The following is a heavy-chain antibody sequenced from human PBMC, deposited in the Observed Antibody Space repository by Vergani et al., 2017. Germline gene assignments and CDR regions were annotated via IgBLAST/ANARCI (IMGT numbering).Heavy chain of an antibody. CDR2: INHSGST. CDR1: VGSFSGYD. J-gene: IGHJ6*03. D-gene: IGHD2-2*01. V-gene: IGHV4-34*01. Sequence: QVQLQQWGAGLLKPSATLSLTCAVYVGSFSGYDWSWIRQPPGKGLEWIGEINHSGSTNYNPSLKSRVTISLDTYKNQFSLKLSAVTAADPAVYYCARGNQPVRVKVYYYYMDVWGKGTTVTVSS. CDR3: ARGNQPVRVKVYYYYMDV.